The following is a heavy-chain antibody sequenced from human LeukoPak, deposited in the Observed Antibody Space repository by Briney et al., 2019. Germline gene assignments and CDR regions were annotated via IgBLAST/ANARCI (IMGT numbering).Heavy chain of an antibody. J-gene: IGHJ5*02. Sequence: ASVKVSCKASGYTFTIYAMHWVRQAPGQRLEWMGWINAGNGNTKYSQKFQGRVTITRDTSASTAYMELSSLRSEDTAVYYCAREGYCSGGSCYINWFDPWGQGALVTVSS. D-gene: IGHD2-15*01. CDR2: INAGNGNT. CDR1: GYTFTIYA. CDR3: AREGYCSGGSCYINWFDP. V-gene: IGHV1-3*01.